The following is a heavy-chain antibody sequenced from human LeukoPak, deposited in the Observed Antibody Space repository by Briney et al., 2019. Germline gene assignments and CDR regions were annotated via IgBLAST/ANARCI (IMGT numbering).Heavy chain of an antibody. D-gene: IGHD2-2*02. V-gene: IGHV3-11*04. CDR3: ARVSSLAPATAIPEDY. J-gene: IGHJ4*02. CDR2: ISSSGGTI. CDR1: GFTFSDYY. Sequence: PGGSLRLSCAASGFTFSDYYISWIRQAPGKGLECVSYISSSGGTIYCADSVKGRFTISRDNAKNSLYLQMNSLRAEDTAVYYCARVSSLAPATAIPEDYWGQGTLVTVSS.